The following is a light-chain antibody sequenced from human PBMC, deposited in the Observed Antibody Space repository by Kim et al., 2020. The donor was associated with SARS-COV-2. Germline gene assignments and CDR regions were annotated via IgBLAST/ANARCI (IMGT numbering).Light chain of an antibody. J-gene: IGKJ4*01. Sequence: EIVLTQSPATLSLSPGERATLSCRASRSVRSYLAWYQQKPGQAPRLLISDASNRATGVPARFSGSGSETDFTLTISSLEPEDSAVYYCQQRNNWPLTFGGGTKVDIK. CDR1: RSVRSY. CDR2: DAS. CDR3: QQRNNWPLT. V-gene: IGKV3-11*01.